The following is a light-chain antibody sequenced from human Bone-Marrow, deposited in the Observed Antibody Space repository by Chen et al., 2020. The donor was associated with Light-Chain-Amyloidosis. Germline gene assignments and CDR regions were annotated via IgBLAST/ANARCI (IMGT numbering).Light chain of an antibody. CDR2: RDT. J-gene: IGLJ2*01. CDR1: DLPTKY. Sequence: SYELTQPPSVSVSPGQTARITCSGDDLPTKYAYWYQQKPDQAPVLVIHRDTERPSGISERFSGDSSGTTATLTISGVQAEDEADYHCQSADSSGTYEVIFGGGTKLTVL. V-gene: IGLV3-25*03. CDR3: QSADSSGTYEVI.